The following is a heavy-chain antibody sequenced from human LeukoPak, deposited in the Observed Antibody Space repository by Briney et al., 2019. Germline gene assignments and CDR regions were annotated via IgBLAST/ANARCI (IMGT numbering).Heavy chain of an antibody. CDR3: TRRYRSGWSPTYDY. V-gene: IGHV4-59*01. J-gene: IGHJ4*02. CDR1: GDSLSSYY. Sequence: SETLSLTCTVSGDSLSSYYWGWIRQPPGKGLEWIGYIYNSEGGTNSNPPLKSRVTISEDTSKNQVSLKLSSVTAADTAVYYCTRRYRSGWSPTYDYWGQGILVTVSS. CDR2: IYNSEGGT. D-gene: IGHD6-19*01.